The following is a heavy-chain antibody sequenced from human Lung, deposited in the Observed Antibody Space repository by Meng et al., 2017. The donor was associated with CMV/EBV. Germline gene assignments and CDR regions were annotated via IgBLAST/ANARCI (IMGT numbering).Heavy chain of an antibody. CDR2: ISSRGSYI. CDR1: GFTFSSYS. V-gene: IGHV3-21*01. D-gene: IGHD2-2*01. CDR3: AREFCSSSSCYPPDV. J-gene: IGHJ6*02. Sequence: LSLTCAASGFTFSSYSINWVRQAPGKGLEWVSSISSRGSYIYYADSVKGRFTISRDNAKNSLYLQMNSLRAEDTAVYYCAREFCSSSSCYPPDVWGQGTTITVSS.